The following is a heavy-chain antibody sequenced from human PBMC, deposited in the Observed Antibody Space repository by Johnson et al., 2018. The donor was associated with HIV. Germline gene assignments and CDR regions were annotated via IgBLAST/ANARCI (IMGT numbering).Heavy chain of an antibody. Sequence: MLLVESGGGLVQPGGSLRLSCAASGFTFSSYAMSWVRQAPGKGLEWVSAISGSGGSTYYADSVKGRFTISRYNSKNTLYLQMNSLRAEDTAVYYCAKPVQYYYDSSGYYSDAFDIWGQGTMVTVSS. CDR2: ISGSGGST. D-gene: IGHD3-22*01. CDR3: AKPVQYYYDSSGYYSDAFDI. V-gene: IGHV3-23*04. J-gene: IGHJ3*02. CDR1: GFTFSSYA.